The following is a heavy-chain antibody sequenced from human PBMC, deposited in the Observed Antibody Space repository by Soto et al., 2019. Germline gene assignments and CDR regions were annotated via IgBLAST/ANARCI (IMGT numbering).Heavy chain of an antibody. CDR2: IKQDGSGK. CDR1: GFTFSTFW. CDR3: ARDVGYGDY. J-gene: IGHJ4*02. V-gene: IGHV3-7*04. Sequence: EVQLVESGGGLVQPGGSLRLSCAASGFTFSTFWMTWVRQAPGKGLEWVANIKQDGSGKYYVDSVKGRFTISRDNAKNSLYLQMNSLRAEDTAVYYCARDVGYGDYWGQGALVTVSS. D-gene: IGHD5-12*01.